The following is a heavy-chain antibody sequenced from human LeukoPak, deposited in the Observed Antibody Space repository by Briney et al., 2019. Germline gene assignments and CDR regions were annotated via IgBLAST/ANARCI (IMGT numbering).Heavy chain of an antibody. J-gene: IGHJ4*02. CDR1: GYTFTNYA. CDR2: INTNTGKP. D-gene: IGHD2-15*01. CDR3: ATLVVNYFDY. Sequence: ASVTVSCKASGYTFTNYAMNWVRQAPGQGLEWMGWINTNTGKPTYAQGFTGRFVFSLDTSVTTAYLQISSLKAEDTAVYYCATLVVNYFDYWGQGTLVAVSS. V-gene: IGHV7-4-1*02.